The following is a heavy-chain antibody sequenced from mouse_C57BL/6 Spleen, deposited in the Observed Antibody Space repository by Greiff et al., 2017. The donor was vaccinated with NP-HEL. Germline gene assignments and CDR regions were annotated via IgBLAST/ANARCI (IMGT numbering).Heavy chain of an antibody. CDR1: GYTFTDYE. D-gene: IGHD1-1*01. J-gene: IGHJ2*01. CDR3: TRYTTVPYYFDY. V-gene: IGHV1-15*01. Sequence: QVQLQQSGAELVRPGASVTLSCKASGYTFTDYEMHWVKQTPVHGLEWIGAIDPETGGTAYNQKFKGKAILTADTSSSTAYMELRSLTSEDSAVYYCTRYTTVPYYFDYWGQGTTLTVSS. CDR2: IDPETGGT.